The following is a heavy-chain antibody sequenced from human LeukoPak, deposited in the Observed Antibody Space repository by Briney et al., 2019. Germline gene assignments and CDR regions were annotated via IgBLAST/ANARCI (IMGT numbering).Heavy chain of an antibody. J-gene: IGHJ3*01. Sequence: GGSLRLSCAASGFTFSSYGMHWVRQAPGKGLEWVAFTSFDGTNKYYPDTVRGRFTISRDNFKNTLYLEMNVLRVEDTATYYCAKDWASYSAFDFWGHGTMVIVS. D-gene: IGHD3-16*01. V-gene: IGHV3-30*02. CDR1: GFTFSSYG. CDR3: AKDWASYSAFDF. CDR2: TSFDGTNK.